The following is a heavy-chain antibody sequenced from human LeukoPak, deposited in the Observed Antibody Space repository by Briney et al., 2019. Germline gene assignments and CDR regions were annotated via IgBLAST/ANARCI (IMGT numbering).Heavy chain of an antibody. D-gene: IGHD2-15*01. V-gene: IGHV1-69*04. Sequence: SVKVSCKASGGTFSSYAISWVRQAPGQGLEWMGRIIPILGITNYAQKFQGRVTITADKSTSTAYMELSSLRSEDTAVYYCARDNCSGGSCYPYYYYYGMDVWGQGTTVTVSS. CDR1: GGTFSSYA. J-gene: IGHJ6*02. CDR3: ARDNCSGGSCYPYYYYYGMDV. CDR2: IIPILGIT.